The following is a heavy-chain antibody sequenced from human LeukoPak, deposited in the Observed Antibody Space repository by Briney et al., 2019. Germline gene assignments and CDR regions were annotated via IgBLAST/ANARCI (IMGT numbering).Heavy chain of an antibody. CDR3: ARASSSSLAIPCY. V-gene: IGHV3-11*05. J-gene: IGHJ4*02. CDR2: ISSSSSYK. CDR1: GFTFSDYY. D-gene: IGHD2-2*01. Sequence: PGGSLRLSCAASGFTFSDYYMSWIRQAPGKGREWVSYISSSSSYKNYADSVKGRFTISRDNAKNSLYLQMSTLRAEDTAVYYCARASSSSLAIPCYWGQGTLVTVSS.